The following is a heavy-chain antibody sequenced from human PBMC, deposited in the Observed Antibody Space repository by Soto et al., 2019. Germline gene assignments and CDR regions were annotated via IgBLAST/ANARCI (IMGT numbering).Heavy chain of an antibody. CDR2: IYWDGDK. V-gene: IGHV2-5*02. CDR1: GFSLSSSGVG. Sequence: VSGPTLVNPTQTLTLTCTFSGFSLSSSGVGVGWIRQPPGKALEWLALIYWDGDKRYSPSLKSRLTITKDTSKNQVVLTVTDMDPVDTATYYCAHRPNDFWSGSEGYFFDYWGQGILVTVSS. J-gene: IGHJ4*02. CDR3: AHRPNDFWSGSEGYFFDY. D-gene: IGHD3-3*01.